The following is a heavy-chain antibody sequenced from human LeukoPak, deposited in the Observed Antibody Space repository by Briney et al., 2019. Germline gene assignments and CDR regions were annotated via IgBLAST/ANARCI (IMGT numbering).Heavy chain of an antibody. CDR1: GFTFSSYS. J-gene: IGHJ6*03. CDR2: ISSSSSYI. D-gene: IGHD1-1*01. CDR3: ARDRSLERNHYYYYMDV. Sequence: GGSLRLSCAASGFTFSSYSMNWVRQAPGKGLEWVSSISSSSSYIYYADSVKGRFTISRDNAKNSLYLQMNSLRAEDTAVYYCARDRSLERNHYYYYMDVWGKGTTVTVSS. V-gene: IGHV3-21*01.